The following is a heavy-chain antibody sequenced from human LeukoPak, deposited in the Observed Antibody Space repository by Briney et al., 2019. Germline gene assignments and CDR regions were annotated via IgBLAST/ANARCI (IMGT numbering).Heavy chain of an antibody. CDR1: GYTFTTYE. D-gene: IGHD3-22*01. CDR3: ARDLGTYDSSELTWPMISF. V-gene: IGHV1-8*01. Sequence: VASVKVSCKTSGYTFTTYEINWVRQATGQRLEWMGWMNPNSGDTAYAQKFQGRITMTRSTSISTAYMELSGLRSEDTAVYYCARDLGTYDSSELTWPMISFWGQGTLVTVSP. CDR2: MNPNSGDT. J-gene: IGHJ4*02.